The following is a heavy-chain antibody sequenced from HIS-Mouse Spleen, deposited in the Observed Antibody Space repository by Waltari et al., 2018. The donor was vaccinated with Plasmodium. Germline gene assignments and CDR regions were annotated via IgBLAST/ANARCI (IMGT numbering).Heavy chain of an antibody. CDR3: AKTYCTNGVCYHDAFDI. J-gene: IGHJ3*02. D-gene: IGHD2-8*01. CDR1: GFTFSSYA. Sequence: EVQLLESGGGLVQPGGSLRLSCAASGFTFSSYAMSWVRQAPGQGLAWVSAMSGMVGSTYYADSVKGRFTISRDNSKNTLYLQRNSLRAEDTAVYYCAKTYCTNGVCYHDAFDIWGQGTMVTVSS. CDR2: MSGMVGST. V-gene: IGHV3-23*01.